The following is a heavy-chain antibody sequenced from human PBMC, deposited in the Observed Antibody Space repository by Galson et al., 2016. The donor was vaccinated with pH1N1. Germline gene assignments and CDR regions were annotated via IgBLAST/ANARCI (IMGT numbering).Heavy chain of an antibody. V-gene: IGHV5-10-1*01. J-gene: IGHJ3*02. Sequence: QSGAEVKKPGESLSISCQGFEYGFTAYWITWVRQMPGKGLEWMGRIDPSDSYTNYSPSFQGHVTISADKSVSPVYLQWSSLKASDTAIYYCARDRYSGYDSDAFDIWGQGAMVTVSS. CDR1: EYGFTAYW. CDR3: ARDRYSGYDSDAFDI. D-gene: IGHD5-12*01. CDR2: IDPSDSYT.